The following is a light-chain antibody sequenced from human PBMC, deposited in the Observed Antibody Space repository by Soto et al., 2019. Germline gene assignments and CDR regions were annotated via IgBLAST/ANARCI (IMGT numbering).Light chain of an antibody. CDR1: RSDVGGYKY. J-gene: IGLJ2*01. V-gene: IGLV2-14*01. CDR3: SSYTSSSTLL. CDR2: DVS. Sequence: QSVLTQPASVSGSPGQSITISCTGTRSDVGGYKYVSWYQQHPGKAPKLMIYDVSNRPSGVSNRFSGSKSGNTASLTISGLQAEDEADYYCSSYTSSSTLLFGGGTKLTVL.